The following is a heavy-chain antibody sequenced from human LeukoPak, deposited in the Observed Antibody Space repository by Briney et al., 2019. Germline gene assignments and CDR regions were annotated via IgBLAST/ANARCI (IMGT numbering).Heavy chain of an antibody. CDR1: GGTFSSYA. Sequence: GASVKVSCKASGGTFSSYAISWVRQAPGQGLEWMGGIIPIFGTANYAQKFQGRVTITADESTSTAYMELRSLRSDDTAVYYCARETPVRCSSTSCYSYYYYYMDVWGKGTTVTVSS. D-gene: IGHD2-2*01. CDR2: IIPIFGTA. J-gene: IGHJ6*03. V-gene: IGHV1-69*13. CDR3: ARETPVRCSSTSCYSYYYYYMDV.